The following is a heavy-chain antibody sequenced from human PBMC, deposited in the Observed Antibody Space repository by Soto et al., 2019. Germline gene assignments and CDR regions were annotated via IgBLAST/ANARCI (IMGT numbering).Heavy chain of an antibody. CDR1: VFPFITYL. J-gene: IGHJ6*02. V-gene: IGHV3-74*01. Sequence: PVVSLILACASSVFPFITYLVHWVRQAPGKGPVWVSLINNDGITTRYAYSVKVRFTISRDNAKNTLYLQMNSLRAEDTAVYYCSSKGPYYYALDVWGQGTTVTVSS. CDR3: SSKGPYYYALDV. CDR2: INNDGITT.